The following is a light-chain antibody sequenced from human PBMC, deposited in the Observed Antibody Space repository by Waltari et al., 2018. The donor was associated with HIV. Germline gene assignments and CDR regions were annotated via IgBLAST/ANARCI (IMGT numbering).Light chain of an antibody. CDR2: WAS. CDR3: QQYYSTPLT. CDR1: QSDLSSSNNKNY. V-gene: IGKV4-1*01. J-gene: IGKJ4*01. Sequence: EIVMTQSPDSLAVSLGERATINCESSQSDLSSSNNKNYLGWYQQKSGQPPKLLIYWASTRESGVPDRFSGSGSGTDFTLTISSLQAEDVAVYYCQQYYSTPLTFGGGTKVEIK.